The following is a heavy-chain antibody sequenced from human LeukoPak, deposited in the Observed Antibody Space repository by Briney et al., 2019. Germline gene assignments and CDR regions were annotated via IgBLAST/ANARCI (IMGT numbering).Heavy chain of an antibody. V-gene: IGHV4-34*01. Sequence: PSETLSLTCAVYCGSFSAYYWSWIRQPPGKGLEWMGEINHSGSTNYNPSLKSRATISVDTSEKQFSLKLSSLTAADTAVYYCARGSCSGGSCYLYNYYHYMDVWGKGTTVTVSS. CDR3: ARGSCSGGSCYLYNYYHYMDV. CDR1: CGSFSAYY. D-gene: IGHD2-15*01. J-gene: IGHJ6*03. CDR2: INHSGST.